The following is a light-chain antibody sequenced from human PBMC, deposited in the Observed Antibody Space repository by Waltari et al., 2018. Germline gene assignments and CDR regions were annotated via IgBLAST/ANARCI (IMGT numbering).Light chain of an antibody. J-gene: IGKJ5*01. V-gene: IGKV1-9*01. CDR2: AAS. CDR3: QQLHTYPIT. Sequence: DIQLTQSPSFLSASVGDSVTIPCRASQGINSYLAWYQQNPGKAPKLLIYAASTLQSGVPSRFSGSESGTEFTLTISSLQPEDFATYYCQQLHTYPITFGQGTLLEIK. CDR1: QGINSY.